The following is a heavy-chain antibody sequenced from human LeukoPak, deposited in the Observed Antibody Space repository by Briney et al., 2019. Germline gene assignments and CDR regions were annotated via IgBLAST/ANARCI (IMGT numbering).Heavy chain of an antibody. CDR1: GGSFSGYH. J-gene: IGHJ5*02. CDR2: INHSGST. CDR3: ARGSRLVRGVHNWFDP. D-gene: IGHD3-10*01. V-gene: IGHV4-34*01. Sequence: PSETLSLTCAVYGGSFSGYHWSWIRQPPGKGLEWIGEINHSGSTNYNPSLKSRVTISVDTSKNQFSLKLSSVTAADTAVYYRARGSRLVRGVHNWFDPWGQGTLVTVSS.